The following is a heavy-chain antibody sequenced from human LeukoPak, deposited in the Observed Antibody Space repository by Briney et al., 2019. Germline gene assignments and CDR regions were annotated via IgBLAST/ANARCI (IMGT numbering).Heavy chain of an antibody. V-gene: IGHV4-59*12. Sequence: SETLSLTCTVSGGSISTYYWSWIRQPPGKGLEWIGYVFYSGNTIYNPSLKSRVSISEDTSKNQFSLRLNSVTAADTAVYYCARGDSSGSFDYWGQGTLVTVSS. CDR3: ARGDSSGSFDY. CDR1: GGSISTYY. J-gene: IGHJ4*02. D-gene: IGHD3-22*01. CDR2: VFYSGNT.